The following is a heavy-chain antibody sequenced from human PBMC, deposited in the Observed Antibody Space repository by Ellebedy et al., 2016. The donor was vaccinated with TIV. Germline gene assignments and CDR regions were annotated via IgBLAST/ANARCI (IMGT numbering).Heavy chain of an antibody. CDR2: LSEKGTGK. Sequence: GESLKISCAASGFSLRTHAMSWVRQAPGKGLEWVSALSEKGTGKYYADPVKGRFSVSRDSSKNTLYLQMNSLRAEDTAIYFCKKNYPTITDRYPYGSNDWWGQGTLVTVSS. CDR3: KKNYPTITDRYPYGSNDW. D-gene: IGHD4-11*01. V-gene: IGHV3-23*01. J-gene: IGHJ4*02. CDR1: GFSLRTHA.